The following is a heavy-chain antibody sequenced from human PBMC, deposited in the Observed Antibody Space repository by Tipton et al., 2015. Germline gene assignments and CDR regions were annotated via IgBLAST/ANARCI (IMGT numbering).Heavy chain of an antibody. Sequence: TLSLTCTVPGDSVNIGNYCWSWIRQPPGKGLEWIGYVYYSGSTNYNPSLKSRVTISVDTSKNQFSLKLSSVTAADTAVYYCARGGNDSSGYYLYYYYGMDVWGQGTTVTVSS. CDR2: VYYSGST. J-gene: IGHJ6*02. CDR3: ARGGNDSSGYYLYYYYGMDV. D-gene: IGHD3-22*01. CDR1: GDSVNIGNYC. V-gene: IGHV4-61*01.